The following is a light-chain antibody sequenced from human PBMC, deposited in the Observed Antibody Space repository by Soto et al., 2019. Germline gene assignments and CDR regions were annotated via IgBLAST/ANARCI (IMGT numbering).Light chain of an antibody. CDR2: ENN. Sequence: QSVLTQPPSVSAAPGQKVTISCSGSSSNIGNNYVSWYQQLPGTAPKLLIYENNKRPSGIPARFSGSKSGTSATLGITGLQTGDEADYYCGTWDSSLSAGRWVFGGGTKLTVL. CDR3: GTWDSSLSAGRWV. V-gene: IGLV1-51*02. J-gene: IGLJ3*02. CDR1: SSNIGNNY.